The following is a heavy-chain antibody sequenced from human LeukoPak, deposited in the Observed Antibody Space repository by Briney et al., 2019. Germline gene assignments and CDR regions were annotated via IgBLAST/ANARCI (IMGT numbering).Heavy chain of an antibody. CDR3: ATGRGIQLWYGAPPLNY. CDR2: ISAYNGNT. V-gene: IGHV1-18*01. J-gene: IGHJ4*02. Sequence: ASVKVSCKASGYTFTSYGISWVRQAPGQGLEWMGWISAYNGNTNYAQKLQGRVTMTTDTSTSTAYMELRSLRSDDTAVYYCATGRGIQLWYGAPPLNYWGQGTLVTVSS. CDR1: GYTFTSYG. D-gene: IGHD5-18*01.